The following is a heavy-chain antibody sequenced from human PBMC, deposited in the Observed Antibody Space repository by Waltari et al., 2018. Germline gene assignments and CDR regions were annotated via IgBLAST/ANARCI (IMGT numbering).Heavy chain of an antibody. CDR1: GGSISSSSYY. V-gene: IGHV4-39*01. D-gene: IGHD3-22*01. CDR3: ARQLLDSSASVNGFDP. Sequence: QVQLQESGPGLVKPSETLSLSCTVSGGSISSSSYYWGWIRQPPGKGLEWIGSIYYRGNPYYNPTLKSGVTISVDTSKNQFSLNLSSVTAADTAVYYCARQLLDSSASVNGFDPWGQGTLVTVSS. J-gene: IGHJ5*02. CDR2: IYYRGNP.